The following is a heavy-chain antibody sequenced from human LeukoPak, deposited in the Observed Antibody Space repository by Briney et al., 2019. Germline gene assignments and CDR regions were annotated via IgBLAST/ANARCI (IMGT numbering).Heavy chain of an antibody. Sequence: ASVKVSCKASGYTFTGYYLHWVRQAPGQGLEWMGWINPDSGGTSYAQKFQGRVTMTRDTSISTAYMDLSRLRSDDTAVYYCARDPPYSSGWYEKLDYWGQGTLVTVSS. CDR2: INPDSGGT. J-gene: IGHJ4*02. D-gene: IGHD6-19*01. V-gene: IGHV1-2*02. CDR3: ARDPPYSSGWYEKLDY. CDR1: GYTFTGYY.